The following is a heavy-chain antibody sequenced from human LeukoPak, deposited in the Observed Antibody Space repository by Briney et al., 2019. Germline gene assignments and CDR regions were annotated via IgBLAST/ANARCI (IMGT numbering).Heavy chain of an antibody. Sequence: SETLSLTCTVSGGSISSYYWSWIRQPPGKGLEWIGYIYYSGSTNYNPSLKSRVTISVDTSKKQFSLKLSSVTAADTAVYYCARSLRSSRITMVRENYYFDYWGQGTLVTVSS. CDR1: GGSISSYY. CDR2: IYYSGST. V-gene: IGHV4-59*01. CDR3: ARSLRSSRITMVRENYYFDY. D-gene: IGHD3-10*01. J-gene: IGHJ4*02.